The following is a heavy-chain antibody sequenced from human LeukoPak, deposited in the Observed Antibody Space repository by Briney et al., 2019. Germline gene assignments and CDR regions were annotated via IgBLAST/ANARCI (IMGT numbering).Heavy chain of an antibody. Sequence: GGSLRLSCAASGFTFSSYTMNWVRQAPGKGPEWVSSISSSSSYIYYADSVKGRFTISRDNAKKSLYLQMNSLRAEDTAVYYCARGDPSGYMDVWGKGTTVTVSS. V-gene: IGHV3-21*01. CDR3: ARGDPSGYMDV. CDR2: ISSSSSYI. J-gene: IGHJ6*03. CDR1: GFTFSSYT.